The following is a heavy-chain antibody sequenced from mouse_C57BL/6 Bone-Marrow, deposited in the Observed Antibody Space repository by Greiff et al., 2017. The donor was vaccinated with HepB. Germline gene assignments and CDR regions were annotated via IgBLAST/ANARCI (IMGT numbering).Heavy chain of an antibody. CDR1: GFTFSDYG. Sequence: EVQLVESGGGLVKPGGSLKLSCAASGFTFSDYGMHWVRQAPEKGLEWVAYISSGSSNIYYAATVKGRFTISRDKAKNTLFLQMTSLRSEDTAMYYCARQKEFAYWGQGTLVTVSA. J-gene: IGHJ3*01. CDR3: ARQKEFAY. CDR2: ISSGSSNI. V-gene: IGHV5-17*01.